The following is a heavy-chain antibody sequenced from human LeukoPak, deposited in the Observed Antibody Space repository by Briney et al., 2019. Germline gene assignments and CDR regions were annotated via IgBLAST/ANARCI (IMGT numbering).Heavy chain of an antibody. D-gene: IGHD1-20*01. V-gene: IGHV3-11*06. CDR2: ISSSSSYI. CDR3: AREEVTGTTDFFDI. Sequence: GGSLRLSCAASGFTFSDYYMSWIRQAPGKGLEWVSSISSSSSYIYYADSVKGRFTISRDNAKNSLYLQMNSLRAEDTAVYYCAREEVTGTTDFFDIWGQGTMVTVSS. CDR1: GFTFSDYY. J-gene: IGHJ3*02.